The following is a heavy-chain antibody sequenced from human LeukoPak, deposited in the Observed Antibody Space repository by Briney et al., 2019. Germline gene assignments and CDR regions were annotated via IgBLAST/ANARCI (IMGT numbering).Heavy chain of an antibody. CDR2: ISSSSSYI. V-gene: IGHV3-21*01. J-gene: IGHJ4*02. D-gene: IGHD5-24*01. Sequence: PGGSLRLSCAASGFTFSSYSMNWVRQAPGKGLEWVSSISSSSSYIYYADSVKGRFTISRDNAKNSLYLQMNSLRAEDTAVYYCARPYSDGYTIDYWGQGTLVTVSS. CDR3: ARPYSDGYTIDY. CDR1: GFTFSSYS.